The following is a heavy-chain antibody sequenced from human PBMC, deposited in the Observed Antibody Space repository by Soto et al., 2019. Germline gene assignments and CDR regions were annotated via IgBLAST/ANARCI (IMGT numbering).Heavy chain of an antibody. CDR3: ARAPYISVVRGVRYYYGMDV. D-gene: IGHD3-10*01. CDR2: INHSGST. Sequence: PSETLSLTCAVYGVSFSGYYWSWIRQPPGKGLEWIGEINHSGSTNYNPSLKSRVTISVDTSKNQFSLKLSSVTAADTAVCYCARAPYISVVRGVRYYYGMDVWGQGTTVTVSS. V-gene: IGHV4-34*01. CDR1: GVSFSGYY. J-gene: IGHJ6*02.